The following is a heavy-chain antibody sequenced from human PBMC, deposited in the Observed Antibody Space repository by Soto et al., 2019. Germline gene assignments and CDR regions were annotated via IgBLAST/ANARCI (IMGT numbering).Heavy chain of an antibody. CDR2: IYYSRST. CDR3: ARSLGFCISTSCYPDAFDI. CDR1: GGSIASGTYY. J-gene: IGHJ3*02. Sequence: SETLCLTCTGSGGSIASGTYYWALIRQPPGKGLEWIGTIYYSRSTYFNPSLKSRVTISVDTSKNQFSLKLSSVTAADTAVYYCARSLGFCISTSCYPDAFDIWCQGTMVT. D-gene: IGHD2-2*01. V-gene: IGHV4-39*01.